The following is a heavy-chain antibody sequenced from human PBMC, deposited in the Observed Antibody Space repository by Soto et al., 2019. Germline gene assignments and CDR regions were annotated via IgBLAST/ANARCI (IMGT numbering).Heavy chain of an antibody. CDR2: IIPIFGTA. Sequence: QVQLVQSGAEVKKPGSSVKVSCKASGGTFSSYAISWVRQAPGQGLEWMGGIIPIFGTANYAQKFQGRVTNAXDXYTSTAYMELSSLRSEDTAVYYCARDPGDGQQQLYSWGQGTLVAVSS. CDR1: GGTFSSYA. J-gene: IGHJ4*02. V-gene: IGHV1-69*05. D-gene: IGHD6-13*01. CDR3: ARDPGDGQQQLYS.